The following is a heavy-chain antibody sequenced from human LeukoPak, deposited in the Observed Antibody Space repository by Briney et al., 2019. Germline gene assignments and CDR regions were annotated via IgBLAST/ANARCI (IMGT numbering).Heavy chain of an antibody. CDR3: AKLSSGYYYFSRYFDY. Sequence: GGSLRLSCAASGFTFISYAMHWVRQAPGKGLEWVSSISSSSRYIYYAGSVNGRFTISRDNAKNSLYLQMNSLRAEDTAVYYCAKLSSGYYYFSRYFDYWGQGTLVTVSS. J-gene: IGHJ4*02. CDR2: ISSSSRYI. CDR1: GFTFISYA. V-gene: IGHV3-21*01. D-gene: IGHD3-22*01.